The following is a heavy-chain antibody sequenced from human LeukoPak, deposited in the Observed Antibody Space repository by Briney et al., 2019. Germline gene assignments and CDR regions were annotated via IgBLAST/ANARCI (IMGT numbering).Heavy chain of an antibody. D-gene: IGHD6-19*01. V-gene: IGHV1-3*01. Sequence: ASVKVSCKASGYTFTNYAIHWVRQAPGQRLEWMGWINADIGNTKYSQKFQGRVTITRDTSASTAYMELSSLRSEDTAVYYCARVRRIAVAGTDVGYWGQGTLVTVSS. J-gene: IGHJ4*02. CDR2: INADIGNT. CDR3: ARVRRIAVAGTDVGY. CDR1: GYTFTNYA.